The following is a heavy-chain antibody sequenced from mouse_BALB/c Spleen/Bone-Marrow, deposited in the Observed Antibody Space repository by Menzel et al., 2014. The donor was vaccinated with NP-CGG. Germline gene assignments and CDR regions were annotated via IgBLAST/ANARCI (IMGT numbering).Heavy chain of an antibody. J-gene: IGHJ2*01. CDR1: GYAFSSYW. D-gene: IGHD2-10*02. CDR3: ARQYGNYFDY. Sequence: QVQLQQSGAELVRPGSSVKISCKASGYAFSSYWMNWVKQRPGQGLEWIGQIYPGDGDTNYNGKFKGKATLTADKSSSTAYMQLSSLTSEDSEVYFCARQYGNYFDYWGQGTTLTVSS. V-gene: IGHV1-80*01. CDR2: IYPGDGDT.